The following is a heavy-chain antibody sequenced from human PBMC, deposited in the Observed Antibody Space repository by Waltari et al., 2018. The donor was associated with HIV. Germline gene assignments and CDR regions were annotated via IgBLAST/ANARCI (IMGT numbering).Heavy chain of an antibody. CDR1: GFTFDDYA. D-gene: IGHD3-10*01. Sequence: EVQLVESGGGLVQPGRSLRLSCAASGFTFDDYAMHWVRQAPGKGLGVGAGISWKRGSIGYADCVEGRCTSSRDNAKNSLYLQRNSLRAEDTALYYCAKGTAEYYGSGRLGVWGQGTTVTVSS. CDR2: ISWKRGSI. CDR3: AKGTAEYYGSGRLGV. V-gene: IGHV3-9*01. J-gene: IGHJ6*02.